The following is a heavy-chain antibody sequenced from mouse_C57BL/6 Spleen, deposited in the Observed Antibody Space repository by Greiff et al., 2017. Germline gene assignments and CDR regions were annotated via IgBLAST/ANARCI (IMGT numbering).Heavy chain of an antibody. D-gene: IGHD1-1*01. Sequence: QVHVKQSGAELARPGASVKLSCKASGYTFTSYGISWVKQRTGQGLEWIGEIYPRSGNTYYNEKFKGKATLTADKSSSTAYMELRSLTSEDSAVYFCARSPITTVVAKDFDYWGQGTTLTVSS. CDR1: GYTFTSYG. V-gene: IGHV1-81*01. CDR2: IYPRSGNT. J-gene: IGHJ2*01. CDR3: ARSPITTVVAKDFDY.